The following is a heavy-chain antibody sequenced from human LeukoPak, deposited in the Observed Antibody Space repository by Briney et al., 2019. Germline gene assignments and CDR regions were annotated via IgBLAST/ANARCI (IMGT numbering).Heavy chain of an antibody. CDR2: IYYTGAT. J-gene: IGHJ4*02. V-gene: IGHV4-59*08. CDR1: GGSISNNY. CDR3: ARYGGSGWVIDN. D-gene: IGHD6-19*01. Sequence: SETLFLTCTVSGGSISNNYWTWIRQPPGKGLEWIGYIYYTGATSYNPSLKSRVTISVDTSRNQFSLRLTSVTAADTAVYYCARYGGSGWVIDNWGQGTLVTVSS.